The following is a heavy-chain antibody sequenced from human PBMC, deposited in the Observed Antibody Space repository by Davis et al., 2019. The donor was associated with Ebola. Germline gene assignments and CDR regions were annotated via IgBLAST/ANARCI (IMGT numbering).Heavy chain of an antibody. CDR1: GFTFSSYS. J-gene: IGHJ4*02. CDR2: ISSSSSTI. Sequence: GESLKISCAAPGFTFSSYSMNWVRQAPGKGLEWVSYISSSSSTIYYADSVKGRFTISRDNAKNSLYLQMNSLRDEDTAVYYCARDGRYLYSSGLEFDYWGQGTLVTVSS. V-gene: IGHV3-48*02. D-gene: IGHD6-19*01. CDR3: ARDGRYLYSSGLEFDY.